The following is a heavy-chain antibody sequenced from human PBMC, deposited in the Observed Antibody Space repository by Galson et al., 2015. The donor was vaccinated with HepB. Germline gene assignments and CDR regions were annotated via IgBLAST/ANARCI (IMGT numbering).Heavy chain of an antibody. D-gene: IGHD2-2*01. Sequence: SLRLSCAASGFTFSSYGMHWVRQAPGKGLEWVAVISYDGSNKYYADSVKGRFTISRDNSKNTLYLQMNSLRAEDTAVYYCAKVGLLPAAMGGVGYYYYYGMDVWGQGTTVTVSS. CDR1: GFTFSSYG. V-gene: IGHV3-30*18. CDR3: AKVGLLPAAMGGVGYYYYYGMDV. J-gene: IGHJ6*02. CDR2: ISYDGSNK.